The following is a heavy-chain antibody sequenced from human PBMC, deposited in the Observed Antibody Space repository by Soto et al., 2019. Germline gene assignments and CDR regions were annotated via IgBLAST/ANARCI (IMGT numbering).Heavy chain of an antibody. J-gene: IGHJ6*02. V-gene: IGHV3-23*01. Sequence: EVQLLESGGGLVQPGGSLSLSCAASGFTFSSCAMSWVRQAPGKGLEWVSGISGSGGGTYYADSVKGRFTISRDNSKNMLYLQMNSLRADDTAVFYCAKALQYSSSRDYFYYGMDVWGQGTTVTVSS. CDR3: AKALQYSSSRDYFYYGMDV. D-gene: IGHD6-6*01. CDR1: GFTFSSCA. CDR2: ISGSGGGT.